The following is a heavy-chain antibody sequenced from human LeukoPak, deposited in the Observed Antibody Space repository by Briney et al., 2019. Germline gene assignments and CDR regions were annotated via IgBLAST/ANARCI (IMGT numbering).Heavy chain of an antibody. CDR2: IYYSGST. CDR3: ARDGYSSYPNWFDP. D-gene: IGHD6-13*01. Sequence: PSETLSLTCTVSGGSISSYYWSWIRQPPGKGLEWIGYIYYSGSTNYNPSLKSRVTISVDTSKNQFSLKLSSVTAADTAVYYCARDGYSSYPNWFDPWGQGTLVTVSS. J-gene: IGHJ5*02. CDR1: GGSISSYY. V-gene: IGHV4-59*08.